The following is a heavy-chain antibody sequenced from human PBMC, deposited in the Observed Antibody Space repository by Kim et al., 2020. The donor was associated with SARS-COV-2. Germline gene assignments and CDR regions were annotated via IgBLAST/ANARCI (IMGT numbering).Heavy chain of an antibody. V-gene: IGHV3-23*01. CDR1: GFTFSSYA. CDR3: ARPQGNFYRGYYGMDV. Sequence: GGSLRLSCAASGFTFSSYAMSWVRQAPGKGLEWVSAISGSGGSTYYADSVKGRFTISRDNSKNTLYLQMNSLRAEDTAVYYCARPQGNFYRGYYGMDVWGQGTTVTVSS. D-gene: IGHD1-26*01. J-gene: IGHJ6*02. CDR2: ISGSGGST.